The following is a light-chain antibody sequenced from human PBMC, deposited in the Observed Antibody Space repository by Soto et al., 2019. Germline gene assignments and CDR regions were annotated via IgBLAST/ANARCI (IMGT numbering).Light chain of an antibody. CDR2: RAS. Sequence: DIQMTQSPSTLSASVGDRVTITCRASQSISVWLAWYQRKPGKAPKLLIYRASRLQSGVPPRFSGSGSGTDFTLAISSLQPEDSATYYCLQDINYPWTFGQGTKVDIK. CDR1: QSISVW. J-gene: IGKJ1*01. V-gene: IGKV1-5*03. CDR3: LQDINYPWT.